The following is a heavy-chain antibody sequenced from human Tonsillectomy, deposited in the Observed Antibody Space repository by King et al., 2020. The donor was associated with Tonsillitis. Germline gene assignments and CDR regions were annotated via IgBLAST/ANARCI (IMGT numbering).Heavy chain of an antibody. CDR1: GYSFTSYW. CDR3: ARQGDKRYSSSQRYFYYGMDV. CDR2: IYPGDSDT. D-gene: IGHD6-13*01. V-gene: IGHV5-51*01. J-gene: IGHJ6*02. Sequence: QLVQSGAEVKKPGESLKISCKGSGYSFTSYWIGWVRQMPGKGLEWMGIIYPGDSDTRYSPSFQGQVTISADKSISTAYLQWSSLKASDTAMYYCARQGDKRYSSSQRYFYYGMDVWGQGTTVTVSS.